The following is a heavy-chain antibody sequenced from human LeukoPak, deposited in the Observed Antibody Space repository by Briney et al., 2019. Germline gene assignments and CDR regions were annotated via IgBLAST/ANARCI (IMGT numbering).Heavy chain of an antibody. CDR3: TIFHQWLVRYFDY. D-gene: IGHD6-19*01. CDR1: GFTFGDYA. J-gene: IGHJ4*02. Sequence: GGSLRLSCTASGFTFGDYAMSWFRQAPGKGLEWVGFIRSKAYGGTTEYAASVKGRLTISRDDSKSIAYLQMNSLKTEDTAVYYCTIFHQWLVRYFDYWGQGTLVTVSS. V-gene: IGHV3-49*03. CDR2: IRSKAYGGTT.